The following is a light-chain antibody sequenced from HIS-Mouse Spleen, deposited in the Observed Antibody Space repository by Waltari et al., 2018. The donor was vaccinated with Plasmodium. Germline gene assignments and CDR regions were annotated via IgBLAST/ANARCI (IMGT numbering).Light chain of an antibody. J-gene: IGKJ4*01. V-gene: IGKV1-8*01. Sequence: AIRMTQSPSSFSASTGDRLTTTCRASQGISSYLPWYQQKPGKAPKLLIYAASTLQSGVPSRFSGSGSGTDFTLTISCLQSEDFATYYCQQYYSYPLTFGGGTKVEIK. CDR1: QGISSY. CDR2: AAS. CDR3: QQYYSYPLT.